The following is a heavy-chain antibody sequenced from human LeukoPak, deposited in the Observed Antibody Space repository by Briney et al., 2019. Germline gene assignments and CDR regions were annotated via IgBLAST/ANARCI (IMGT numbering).Heavy chain of an antibody. CDR3: ARSIMITFGGVIVDYMDV. D-gene: IGHD3-16*02. Sequence: GESLKISCKGSGYSFTSYWIRRVRQMHGKGLEWMGIIYPGDSDTRYSLSFQCRVTISSAKSISTAYLQWSSMKASDTAMYYCARSIMITFGGVIVDYMDVWGKGTTVTVSS. CDR1: GYSFTSYW. V-gene: IGHV5-51*01. J-gene: IGHJ6*03. CDR2: IYPGDSDT.